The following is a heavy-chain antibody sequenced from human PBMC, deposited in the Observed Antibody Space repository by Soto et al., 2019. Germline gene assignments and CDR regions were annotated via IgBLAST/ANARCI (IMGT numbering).Heavy chain of an antibody. CDR3: ARHNDGSGSTYFDY. CDR1: GGSISSGGYS. CDR2: IYHSGST. V-gene: IGHV4-30-2*01. Sequence: SETLSLTCAVSGGSISSGGYSWSWIRQPPGKGLEWIGYIYHSGSTYYNPSLKSRVTISVDRSKNQFSLKLSSVTAADTAVYYCARHNDGSGSTYFDYWGQGTLVTVSS. D-gene: IGHD3-10*01. J-gene: IGHJ4*02.